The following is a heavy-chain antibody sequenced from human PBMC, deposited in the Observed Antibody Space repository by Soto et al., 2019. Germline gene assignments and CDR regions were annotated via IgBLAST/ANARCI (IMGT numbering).Heavy chain of an antibody. V-gene: IGHV3-15*07. J-gene: IGHJ5*02. Sequence: EVQLVESGGDLVKPGGSLRLSCAASGFIFSHAWFHWVRQPPGKGLELVGRVKNNGGATDYAPSVKGRFTISSADSKDMVYLQMSSLRTEDTAICYWAAELGPAYDSNTWFDPWGQGTLVTVSS. CDR2: VKNNGGAT. D-gene: IGHD2-21*01. CDR3: AAELGPAYDSNTWFDP. CDR1: GFIFSHAW.